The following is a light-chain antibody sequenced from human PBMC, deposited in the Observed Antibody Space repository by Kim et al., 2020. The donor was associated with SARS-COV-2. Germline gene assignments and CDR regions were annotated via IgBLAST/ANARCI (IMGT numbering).Light chain of an antibody. CDR1: SSDVGRYDF. J-gene: IGLJ1*01. Sequence: QSVTTACTGTSSDVGRYDFVSWYQHHPGKAPKVIIYEVTKRSSGVPDRFSGSKSGNTASLTVSGLQAEDEADYYCSSHASPNNAFVFGTGTQLTVL. V-gene: IGLV2-8*01. CDR2: EVT. CDR3: SSHASPNNAFV.